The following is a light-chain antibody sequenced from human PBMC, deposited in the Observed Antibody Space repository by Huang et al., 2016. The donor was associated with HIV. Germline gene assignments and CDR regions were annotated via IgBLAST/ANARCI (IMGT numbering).Light chain of an antibody. CDR3: QRYDSAPRA. CDR1: QDIANF. V-gene: IGKV1-27*01. Sequence: DIQMTQSPASLSASTGVRVTLTCRASQDIANFVALFHQKPGKVPRLLISAAYVLQSGVPSRFTGRGSGTDFSLTITNCQAEDVATYYCQRYDSAPRAFGQGTKVDLK. CDR2: AAY. J-gene: IGKJ1*01.